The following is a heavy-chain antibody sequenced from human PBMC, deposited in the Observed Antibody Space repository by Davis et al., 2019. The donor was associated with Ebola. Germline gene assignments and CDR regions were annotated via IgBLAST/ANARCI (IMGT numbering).Heavy chain of an antibody. CDR3: VSAGWDH. CDR1: GFTFSDYY. Sequence: GESLKISCAASGFTFSDYYMSWIRQAPGKGLEWVSYISSSGSNIYYADSVKGRFTISRDNAKNSLYLQLNTLRDEDTAVYFCVSAGWDHWGQGTLVTVSS. V-gene: IGHV3-11*04. J-gene: IGHJ4*02. CDR2: ISSSGSNI. D-gene: IGHD2-15*01.